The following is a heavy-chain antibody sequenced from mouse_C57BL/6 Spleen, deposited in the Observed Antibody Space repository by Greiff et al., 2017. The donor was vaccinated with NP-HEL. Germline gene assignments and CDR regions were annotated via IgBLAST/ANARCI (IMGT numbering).Heavy chain of an antibody. CDR2: IHPNSGST. D-gene: IGHD1-1*01. CDR1: GYTFTSYW. V-gene: IGHV1-64*01. Sequence: QVHVKQPGAELVKPGASVKLSCKASGYTFTSYWMHWVKQRPGQGLEWIGMIHPNSGSTNYNEKFKSKATLTVDKSSSTAYMQLSSLTSEDSAVYYCARSHITTVVAPNYWGQGTTLTVSS. J-gene: IGHJ2*01. CDR3: ARSHITTVVAPNY.